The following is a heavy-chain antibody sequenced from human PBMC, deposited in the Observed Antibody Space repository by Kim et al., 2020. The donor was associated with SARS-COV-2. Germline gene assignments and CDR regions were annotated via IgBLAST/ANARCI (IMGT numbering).Heavy chain of an antibody. Sequence: GGSLRLSCAASGFTFSSYGMHWVRQAPGKGLEWVAVISYDGSNKYYADSVKGRFTISRDNSKNTLYLQMNILRAEDTAVYYCARETGSYYNDPSDYYYGMDVWGQGTTVTVSS. V-gene: IGHV3-33*05. CDR3: ARETGSYYNDPSDYYYGMDV. CDR1: GFTFSSYG. J-gene: IGHJ6*02. D-gene: IGHD3-10*01. CDR2: ISYDGSNK.